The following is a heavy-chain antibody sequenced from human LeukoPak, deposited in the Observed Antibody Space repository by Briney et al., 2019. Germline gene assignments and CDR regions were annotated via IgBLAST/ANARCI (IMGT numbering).Heavy chain of an antibody. V-gene: IGHV3-30*18. CDR1: GFTFSSYG. D-gene: IGHD6-13*01. CDR3: AKRGYSSSWYADY. Sequence: PGGSLRLSCAASGFTFSSYGMHWVRQAPGKGLEWVTVISYDGSNKYYADSVKGRFTISRDNSKNTLYLQMNSLRAEDTAVYYCAKRGYSSSWYADYWGQGTLVAVSS. J-gene: IGHJ4*02. CDR2: ISYDGSNK.